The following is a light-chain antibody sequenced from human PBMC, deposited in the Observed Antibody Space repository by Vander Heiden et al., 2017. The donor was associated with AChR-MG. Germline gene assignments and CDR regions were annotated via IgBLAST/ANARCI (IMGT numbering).Light chain of an antibody. CDR2: VNN. J-gene: IGLJ2*01. Sequence: QSVPTQPPSASGAPGQRVSISCTGSTPHIGAPFESHWYQQLPGTAPKLLIYVNNNRPSGVPDRFSGSKSGTSASLAITGLQAEDEADYYCQSSDSSLTGVIFGAGTKLTVL. CDR3: QSSDSSLTGVI. CDR1: TPHIGAPFE. V-gene: IGLV1-40*01.